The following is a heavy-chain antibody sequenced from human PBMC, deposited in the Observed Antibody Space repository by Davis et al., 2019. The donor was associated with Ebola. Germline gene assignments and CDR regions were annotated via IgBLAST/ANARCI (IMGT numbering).Heavy chain of an antibody. V-gene: IGHV1-46*01. D-gene: IGHD3-22*01. CDR2: INPITGGT. J-gene: IGHJ3*02. CDR3: AREGGRYYDSSGYVFDI. Sequence: ASVKVSCKASGYRFTSHYMHWVRQAPGQGLEWTGIINPITGGTSYAQNFQVRVNMTRDTSTSTVYMELSSLRSEDTAVYYCAREGGRYYDSSGYVFDIWGQGTMVKVSS. CDR1: GYRFTSHY.